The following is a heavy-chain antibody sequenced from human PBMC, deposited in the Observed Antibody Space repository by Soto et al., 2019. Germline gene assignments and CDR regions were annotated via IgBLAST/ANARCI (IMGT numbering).Heavy chain of an antibody. CDR1: GGSVSSGSYY. D-gene: IGHD6-13*01. CDR2: IHHSGST. V-gene: IGHV4-61*01. Sequence: QVQLQESGPGLVKPSETLSLTCTVSGGSVSSGSYYQWSWIRQPPGKGLEWIGYIHHSGSTNYNPSLKSRVTISVDTSNNQFSLKLSSVTAVDTAVYYCARDRGGSSWRDYYYYGMDVWGQGTTVIVSS. CDR3: ARDRGGSSWRDYYYYGMDV. J-gene: IGHJ6*02.